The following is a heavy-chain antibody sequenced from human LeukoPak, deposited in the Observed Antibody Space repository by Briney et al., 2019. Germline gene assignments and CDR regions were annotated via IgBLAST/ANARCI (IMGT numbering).Heavy chain of an antibody. CDR1: GGSISSYY. D-gene: IGHD6-19*01. CDR3: ARYSSGWYPFDY. J-gene: IGHJ4*02. V-gene: IGHV4-59*08. CDR2: IYYSGST. Sequence: PSETLSLTCTVSGGSISSYYWSWIRQPPGKGLEWIGYIYYSGSTNYNPSLKSRVTISVDTSKNQFSLKLSSVTAADTAVYCCARYSSGWYPFDYWGQGTLVTVSS.